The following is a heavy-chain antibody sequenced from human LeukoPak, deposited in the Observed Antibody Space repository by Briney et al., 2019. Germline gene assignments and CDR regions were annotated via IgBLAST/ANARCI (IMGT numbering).Heavy chain of an antibody. Sequence: ASVKVSCKASGYTFTSYYMHWVRQAPGQGLEWMGIINPSGGSTSYAQKFQGRVTMTRDTSTSTVYMELSSLRSEDTAVYYCARDWGDIVVVPAAAYYFDYWGQGTLVTVSS. CDR3: ARDWGDIVVVPAAAYYFDY. CDR2: INPSGGST. V-gene: IGHV1-46*01. J-gene: IGHJ4*02. D-gene: IGHD2-2*01. CDR1: GYTFTSYY.